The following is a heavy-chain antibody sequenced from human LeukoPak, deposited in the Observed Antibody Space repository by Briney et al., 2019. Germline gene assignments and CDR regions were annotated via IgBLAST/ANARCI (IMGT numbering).Heavy chain of an antibody. J-gene: IGHJ6*02. CDR1: GFTFSGDV. D-gene: IGHD2-15*01. CDR2: IWYDGSIK. V-gene: IGHV3-33*01. CDR3: ARLRCSGGSCNPYHYYDMDV. Sequence: GGALRLSCAASGFTFSGDVMHGLAQAPGKGLEGWASIWYDGSIKYYTDSVKGRFTSSKDNTKHTMYLELHCLRVEDTAVYYCARLRCSGGSCNPYHYYDMDVWGQGTTVTVSS.